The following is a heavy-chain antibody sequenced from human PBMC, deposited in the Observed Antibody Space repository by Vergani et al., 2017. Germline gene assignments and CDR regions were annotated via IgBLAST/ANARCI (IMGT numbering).Heavy chain of an antibody. CDR3: ARRVEVSGYVDY. D-gene: IGHD1-26*01. V-gene: IGHV4-59*08. Sequence: VQLLESGPGLVKPSETLSLTCTVSGGSISSYYWSWIRQPPGKGLEWIGYIYYSGSTNYNPSLKSRVTISVDTSKNQFSLKLSSVTAADTAVYYCARRVEVSGYVDYWGQGTLVTVSS. CDR2: IYYSGST. J-gene: IGHJ4*02. CDR1: GGSISSYY.